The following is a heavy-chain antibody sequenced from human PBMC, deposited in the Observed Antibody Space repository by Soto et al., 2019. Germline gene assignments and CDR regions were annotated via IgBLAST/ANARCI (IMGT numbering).Heavy chain of an antibody. D-gene: IGHD6-6*01. V-gene: IGHV1-69*13. CDR1: GGTFSSYA. Sequence: SVKVSCKASGGTFSSYAISWVRQAPGQGLEWKGGIIPIFGTANYAQKFQGRVTITADESTSTAYMELSSLRSEDTAVYYCARTPAGGYSSSDWFDPWGQGTLVTVSS. CDR3: ARTPAGGYSSSDWFDP. CDR2: IIPIFGTA. J-gene: IGHJ5*02.